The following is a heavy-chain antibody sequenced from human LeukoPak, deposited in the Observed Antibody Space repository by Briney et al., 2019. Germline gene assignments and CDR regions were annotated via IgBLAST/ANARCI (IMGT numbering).Heavy chain of an antibody. CDR1: GITFSNYG. V-gene: IGHV3-30*04. J-gene: IGHJ4*02. CDR2: ISYDGRNK. CDR3: ARENTGGTALDY. Sequence: GRSLRLSCAASGITFSNYGMHWVRQAPGKGLEWVAVISYDGRNKLYVDSVKGRFTISRDNAKNSLYLQMNSLRAEDTAVYYCARENTGGTALDYWGQGTLVTVSS. D-gene: IGHD2-8*02.